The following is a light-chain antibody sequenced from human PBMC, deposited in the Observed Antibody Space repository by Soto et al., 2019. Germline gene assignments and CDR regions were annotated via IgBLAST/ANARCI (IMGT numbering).Light chain of an antibody. CDR3: TSYTTTSARV. V-gene: IGLV2-14*01. CDR2: EVS. Sequence: QSVLTQPASVSGSPGQSITVSCTGTSSDVGGYNYVSWYQHHPGRAPKLIIYEVSNRPSGVSNRFSGSKSGNTAFLTISGLQAEDEADYSCTSYTTTSARVFGSGTKVTVL. J-gene: IGLJ1*01. CDR1: SSDVGGYNY.